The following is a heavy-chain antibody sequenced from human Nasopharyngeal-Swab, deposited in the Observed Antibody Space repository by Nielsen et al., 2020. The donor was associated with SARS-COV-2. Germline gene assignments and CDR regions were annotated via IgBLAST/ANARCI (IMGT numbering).Heavy chain of an antibody. CDR2: IYYSGST. J-gene: IGHJ5*02. D-gene: IGHD6-13*01. CDR1: GCSISSYY. CDR3: ARAGGIIGSWYSQSDDWFDP. V-gene: IGHV4-59*01. Sequence: SETLSLTCTVSGCSISSYYWSWIRQPPGKGLEWIGYIYYSGSTNYNPSLKSRVTISVDTSKNQFSLKLSSVTAADTAVYYCARAGGIIGSWYSQSDDWFDPWGQGTLVTVSS.